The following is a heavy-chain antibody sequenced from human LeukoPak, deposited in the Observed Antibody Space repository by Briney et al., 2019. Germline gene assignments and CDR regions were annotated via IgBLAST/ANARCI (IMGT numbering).Heavy chain of an antibody. D-gene: IGHD3-22*01. Sequence: SETLSLTCAVYGGSFSGYYWSWIRQPPGKGLEWIGEINHSGSTNYNPSLKSRVTISVDTSKNQFSLKLSSVTAADTAVYYCARGRYDSSGSDYWGQGTLVTVSS. CDR2: INHSGST. CDR3: ARGRYDSSGSDY. CDR1: GGSFSGYY. V-gene: IGHV4-34*01. J-gene: IGHJ4*02.